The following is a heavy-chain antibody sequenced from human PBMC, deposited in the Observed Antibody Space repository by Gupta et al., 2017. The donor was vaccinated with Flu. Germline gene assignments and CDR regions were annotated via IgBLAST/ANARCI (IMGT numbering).Heavy chain of an antibody. CDR1: GFTFSSYW. J-gene: IGHJ4*02. CDR2: INSDGSST. CDR3: ARAPGDVTGWMATISGINDY. D-gene: IGHD5-12*01. V-gene: IGHV3-74*01. Sequence: EVQLVESGGGLVQPGGSLRLSCAASGFTFSSYWMHWVRQAPGKGLVWVSRINSDGSSTSYADSVKGRFTISRDNAKNTLYLQMNSLRAEDTAVYYCARAPGDVTGWMATISGINDYWGQGTLVTVSS.